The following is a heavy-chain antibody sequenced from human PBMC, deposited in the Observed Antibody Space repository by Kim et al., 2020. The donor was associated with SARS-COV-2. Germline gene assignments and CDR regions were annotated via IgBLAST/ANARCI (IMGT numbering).Heavy chain of an antibody. J-gene: IGHJ4*02. CDR3: ARYVRIGSSWYEYFDY. Sequence: SHKTRVTISVDTSKNQFSQKLSSVTAADTAVYYCARYVRIGSSWYEYFDYWGQGTLVTVSS. V-gene: IGHV4-39*01. D-gene: IGHD6-13*01.